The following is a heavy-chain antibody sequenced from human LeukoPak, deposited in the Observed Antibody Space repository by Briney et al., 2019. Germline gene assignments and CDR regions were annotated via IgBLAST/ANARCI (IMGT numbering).Heavy chain of an antibody. D-gene: IGHD3-10*01. Sequence: GGSLRLSCAASGFTFSSYSMNWVRQAPGKGLEWVSSISSSSSYIYYADSVKGRLTISRDNAKNSLYLQMNSLRAEDTAVYYCASSYITMVRGVITSPYDYWGQGTLVTVSS. CDR3: ASSYITMVRGVITSPYDY. CDR2: ISSSSSYI. V-gene: IGHV3-21*01. CDR1: GFTFSSYS. J-gene: IGHJ4*02.